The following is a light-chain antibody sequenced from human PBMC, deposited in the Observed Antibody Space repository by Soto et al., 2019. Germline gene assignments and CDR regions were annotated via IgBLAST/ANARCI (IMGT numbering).Light chain of an antibody. CDR1: QSVSSN. CDR2: GAS. V-gene: IGKV3-15*01. CDR3: QQYNNWLPA. J-gene: IGKJ1*01. Sequence: EIGLKKSRAAVSVTPGERATLSCMASQSVSSNLAGYQQKPGQAPRLLIYGASPRATGIPARFSGSGSGTEFTLTISSLQSEDFAVYYCQQYNNWLPAFGQGTKVDIK.